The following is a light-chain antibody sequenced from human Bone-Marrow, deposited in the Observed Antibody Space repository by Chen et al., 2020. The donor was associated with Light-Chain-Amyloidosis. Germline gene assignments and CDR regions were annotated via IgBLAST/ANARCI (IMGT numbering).Light chain of an antibody. J-gene: IGLJ3*02. CDR1: SLSTYY. Sequence: SSELTQDPAVSVALGQTVRITCQGDSLSTYYASWFQQKPGQAPVLVINGKNNRPSGIPDRFSGSNAGNTAFLISAGAQAEDAADYFCNSRDNSGLQLLFGGGTKLTVL. CDR3: NSRDNSGLQLL. CDR2: GKN. V-gene: IGLV3-19*01.